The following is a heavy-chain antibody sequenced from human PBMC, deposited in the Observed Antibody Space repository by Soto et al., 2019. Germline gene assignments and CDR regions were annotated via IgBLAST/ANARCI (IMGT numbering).Heavy chain of an antibody. V-gene: IGHV3-33*01. J-gene: IGHJ4*02. CDR2: IWYDGSNK. D-gene: IGHD1-20*01. CDR1: GFTFSSYG. CDR3: AREADNWNFDY. Sequence: GGSLRLSCAASGFTFSSYGMHWVRQAPGKGLEWVAVIWYDGSNKYYADSVKGRFTISRDNSKNTLYLQMNSLRAEDTAVYYCAREADNWNFDYWGQGTLVTVSS.